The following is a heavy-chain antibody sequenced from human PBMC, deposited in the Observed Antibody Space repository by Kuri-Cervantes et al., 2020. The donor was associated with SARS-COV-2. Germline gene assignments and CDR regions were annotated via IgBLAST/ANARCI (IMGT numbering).Heavy chain of an antibody. CDR2: ISYDGSNK. CDR3: ARGLNIAQPVDFDY. Sequence: GGSLRLSCAASGFTFSSYAMHWVRQAPGKGLEWVAVISYDGSNKYYADSVRGRFTISRDNSKNTLYLQMNSLRAEDTAVYYCARGLNIAQPVDFDYWGQGTLVTVSS. J-gene: IGHJ4*02. V-gene: IGHV3-30-3*01. CDR1: GFTFSSYA. D-gene: IGHD2/OR15-2a*01.